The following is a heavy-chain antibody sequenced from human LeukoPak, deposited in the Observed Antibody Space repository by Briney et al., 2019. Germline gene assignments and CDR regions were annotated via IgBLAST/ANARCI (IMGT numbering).Heavy chain of an antibody. CDR3: ARAPSRLGPGRRNFAY. D-gene: IGHD3-10*01. Sequence: SETLSLTCAVYGGSFSGYYWSWIRQPPGKGLEWVGEINHSGSTNYNPSLKSRVTISVDTSKNQFFLKLSSVTAADPAVYYCARAPSRLGPGRRNFAYWGQGTLVTVSS. J-gene: IGHJ4*02. V-gene: IGHV4-34*01. CDR1: GGSFSGYY. CDR2: INHSGST.